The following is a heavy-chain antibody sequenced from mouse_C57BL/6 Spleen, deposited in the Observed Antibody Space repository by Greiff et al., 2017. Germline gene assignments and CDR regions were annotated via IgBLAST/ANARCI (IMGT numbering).Heavy chain of an antibody. D-gene: IGHD2-5*01. V-gene: IGHV1-50*01. CDR2: IGPSDSYT. Sequence: QVQLQQPGAELVKPGASVKLSCKASGYTFTSYWMQWVKQRPGQGLEWIGEIGPSDSYTNYNQKFKGKATLTVDTSSSTAYMQLSSLTSEDSAVYYCARIHYSNYVGWYFDVWGTGTTVTVSS. CDR3: ARIHYSNYVGWYFDV. CDR1: GYTFTSYW. J-gene: IGHJ1*03.